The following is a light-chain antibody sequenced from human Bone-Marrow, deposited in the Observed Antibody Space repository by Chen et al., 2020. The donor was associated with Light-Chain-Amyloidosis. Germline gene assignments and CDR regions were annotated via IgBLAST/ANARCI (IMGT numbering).Light chain of an antibody. CDR3: QAWDDNTLV. CDR2: EDS. CDR1: KLGDQY. Sequence: SFDLTQPSSICVSAGQTASIPCSGDKLGDQYTYWYQRHPGQSPALVIFEDSKRPSRIPERFSGSSSGDTATLTITGTQPMDEAEYFCQAWDDNTLVFGGGTKLTVL. J-gene: IGLJ3*02. V-gene: IGLV3-1*01.